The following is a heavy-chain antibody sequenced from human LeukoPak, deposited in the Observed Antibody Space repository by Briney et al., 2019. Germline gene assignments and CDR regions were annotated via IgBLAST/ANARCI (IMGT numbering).Heavy chain of an antibody. J-gene: IGHJ4*02. CDR2: ISSSSSTI. CDR1: GFTFSSYS. V-gene: IGHV3-48*01. Sequence: PGGSLRLSCAASGFTFSSYSMNWVRQAPGKGLEWVSYISSSSSTIYYADSVKGRFTISRDNAKNSLYLQMNSLRAEDTAVYYCAKDQGRGYYDILTGPTNYFDYWGQGTLVTVSS. CDR3: AKDQGRGYYDILTGPTNYFDY. D-gene: IGHD3-9*01.